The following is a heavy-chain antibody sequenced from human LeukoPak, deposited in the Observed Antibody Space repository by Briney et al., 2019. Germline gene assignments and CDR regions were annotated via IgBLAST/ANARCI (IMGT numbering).Heavy chain of an antibody. CDR1: GFIFSSYN. D-gene: IGHD6-13*01. CDR3: ARDRIAAAGSGWFDP. CDR2: ISYDGSNK. V-gene: IGHV3-30*04. Sequence: GGSLRLSCAASGFIFSSYNMHWVRQAPGKGLEWVAVISYDGSNKYYADSVKGRFTISRGNSKNTLYLQMNSLRAEDTAVYYCARDRIAAAGSGWFDPWGQGTLVTVSS. J-gene: IGHJ5*02.